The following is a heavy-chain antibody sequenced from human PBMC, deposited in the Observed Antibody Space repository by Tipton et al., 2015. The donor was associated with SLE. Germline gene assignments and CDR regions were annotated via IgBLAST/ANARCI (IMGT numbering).Heavy chain of an antibody. J-gene: IGHJ4*02. CDR3: ARDRAICDSTSCFRSYFDG. V-gene: IGHV4-39*07. D-gene: IGHD2/OR15-2a*01. Sequence: TLSLTCTVSGGPISESHYYGGGLIRQPPGKTLEWIGSLYYSGSTNYNPSLEGRVTISGDMSKNQFSLNLSSVTAADTAVYYCARDRAICDSTSCFRSYFDGWGQGTLVTVSS. CDR1: GGPISESHYY. CDR2: LYYSGST.